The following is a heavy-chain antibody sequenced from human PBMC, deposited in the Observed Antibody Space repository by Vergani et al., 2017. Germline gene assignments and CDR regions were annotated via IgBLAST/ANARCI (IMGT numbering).Heavy chain of an antibody. CDR3: AREPPLTEFFDY. J-gene: IGHJ4*02. D-gene: IGHD2-21*02. V-gene: IGHV1-46*03. CDR2: ISPDGFST. CDR1: GYTFTAYY. Sequence: QVQLVQSGAEVGKPGASVKISCKASGYTFTAYYIHWVRQAPEQGLEWVGVISPDGFSTFYAQKFQGRVTITRDTSTSTVYVEVTSLRSDDTAVYYCAREPPLTEFFDYWGQGTLVTVS.